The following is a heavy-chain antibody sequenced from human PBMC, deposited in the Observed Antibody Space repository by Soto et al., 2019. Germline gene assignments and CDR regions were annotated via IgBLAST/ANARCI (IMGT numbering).Heavy chain of an antibody. CDR1: GFTFSSYA. Sequence: EVQLVESGGGLVQPGGSLRLSCAASGFTFSSYAMHWVRQAPGEGLEYVSAISSNGGSTYYANSVKGRFTISRDTSKNTLYLQMGSLRAEDMAVYYCARVFTMVRGVPGYMDVWGKGTTVTVSS. D-gene: IGHD3-10*01. CDR2: ISSNGGST. J-gene: IGHJ6*03. V-gene: IGHV3-64*01. CDR3: ARVFTMVRGVPGYMDV.